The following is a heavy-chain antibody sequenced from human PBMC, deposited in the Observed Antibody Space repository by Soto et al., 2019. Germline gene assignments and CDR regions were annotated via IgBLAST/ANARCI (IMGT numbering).Heavy chain of an antibody. Sequence: GESLKISCAASGFTFDDYTMHWVRQAPGKGLEWVSLISWDGGSTYYADSVKGRFTISRDNSKNSLYLQMNSLRTEDTALYYCAKNSRRGYDYHLFDYWGQGTLVTVSS. D-gene: IGHD5-12*01. CDR2: ISWDGGST. CDR1: GFTFDDYT. CDR3: AKNSRRGYDYHLFDY. V-gene: IGHV3-43*01. J-gene: IGHJ4*02.